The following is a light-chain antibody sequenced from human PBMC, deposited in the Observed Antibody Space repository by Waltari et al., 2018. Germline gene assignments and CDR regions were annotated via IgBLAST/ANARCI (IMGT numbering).Light chain of an antibody. CDR3: QQYGSSPPYT. Sequence: EIVLTQSPGTLSLSPGARATPSCRATQSVSSSYFAWDQQKPGQAPRLLIYGASSRATGIPDRFSGSGSGTDFTLTISRLEPEDFAVYYCQQYGSSPPYTFGQGTKLEIK. V-gene: IGKV3-20*01. CDR1: QSVSSSY. J-gene: IGKJ2*01. CDR2: GAS.